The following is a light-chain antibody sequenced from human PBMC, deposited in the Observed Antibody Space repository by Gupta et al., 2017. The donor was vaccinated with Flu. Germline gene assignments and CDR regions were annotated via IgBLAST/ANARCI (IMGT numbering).Light chain of an antibody. J-gene: IGLJ3*02. Sequence: QSVFTQPPSVSAATGQKVTISCSGSSSNIGNNYVSWYQQLPGTAPKLLIYDNNKRPSGIPDRFSGSKSGTSATLGITGLQTGDEADYYCGTWDSSLSVWVCGGGTKLTVL. V-gene: IGLV1-51*01. CDR1: SSNIGNNY. CDR3: GTWDSSLSVWV. CDR2: DNN.